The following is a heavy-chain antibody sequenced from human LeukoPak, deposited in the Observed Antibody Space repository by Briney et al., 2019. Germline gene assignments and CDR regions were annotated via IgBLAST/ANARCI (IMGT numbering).Heavy chain of an antibody. CDR1: GFTFRNYA. CDR2: ISGNGDST. D-gene: IGHD6-6*01. V-gene: IGHV3-23*01. J-gene: IGHJ4*02. CDR3: TTDPFIAALSGAY. Sequence: GGSLRLSCTASGFTFRNYAMTWVRQAPGKGPEWVSTISGNGDSTFYADSVKGRFTISRDNSKNTLYLQMNSLKTEDTAVYYCTTDPFIAALSGAYWGQGTLVTVSS.